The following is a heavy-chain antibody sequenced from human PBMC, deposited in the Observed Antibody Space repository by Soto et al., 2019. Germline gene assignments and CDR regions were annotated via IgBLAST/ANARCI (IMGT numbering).Heavy chain of an antibody. V-gene: IGHV1-3*01. CDR2: INAGNGNT. D-gene: IGHD3-3*01. CDR3: ARGIWSASLRPYYFDS. Sequence: ASVKVSCKASGYTFTNYAINWVRQAPGQGLEWMGWINAGNGNTKYSQRFQGRVTITRDTSASTTYMELSSLRTEDTAVYYCARGIWSASLRPYYFDSWGQGTLVPVSS. CDR1: GYTFTNYA. J-gene: IGHJ4*02.